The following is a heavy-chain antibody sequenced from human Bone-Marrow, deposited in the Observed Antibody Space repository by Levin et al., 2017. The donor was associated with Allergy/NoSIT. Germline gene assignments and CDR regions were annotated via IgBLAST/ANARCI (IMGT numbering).Heavy chain of an antibody. Sequence: GGSLRLSCAASGFTLRTYWMTWVRQAPGKGLEWVANIKQDGSEKNYVDSVKGRFTISRDNAENSLYLQLNSLRREDSAVYYCARDVGPSGDDAFDSWGQGTKVTVSS. CDR3: ARDVGPSGDDAFDS. V-gene: IGHV3-7*04. CDR2: IKQDGSEK. J-gene: IGHJ3*02. D-gene: IGHD3-3*01. CDR1: GFTLRTYW.